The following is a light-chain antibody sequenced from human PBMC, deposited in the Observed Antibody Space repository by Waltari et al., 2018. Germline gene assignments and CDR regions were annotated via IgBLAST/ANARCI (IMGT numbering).Light chain of an antibody. CDR1: QSVSTN. Sequence: VLIQSPATLSVSPGERATLSCRASQSVSTNLAWYQQRPGQPPRLLIYDSSKRATGIPARFSGSGSGTAFTLAIDSLEPEDFAVYYCQQRTNWWTFGQGTKVDIK. V-gene: IGKV3-11*01. CDR2: DSS. J-gene: IGKJ1*01. CDR3: QQRTNWWT.